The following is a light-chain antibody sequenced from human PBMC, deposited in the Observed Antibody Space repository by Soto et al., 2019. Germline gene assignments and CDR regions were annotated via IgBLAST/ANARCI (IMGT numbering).Light chain of an antibody. CDR1: QTISTS. J-gene: IGKJ1*01. Sequence: DIQMTQSPSSLSASVGDRVTISCRASQTISTSLNWYQQKTGTAPRLLIYRASSVKSGVPARFRGSGSGRDFTPTISSLRAEDMATYFCQQSYNSPPWTFGQGTKVEVK. CDR2: RAS. CDR3: QQSYNSPPWT. V-gene: IGKV1-39*01.